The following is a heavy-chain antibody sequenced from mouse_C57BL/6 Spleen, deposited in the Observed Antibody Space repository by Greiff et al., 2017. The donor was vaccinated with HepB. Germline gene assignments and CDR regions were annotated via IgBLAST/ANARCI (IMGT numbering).Heavy chain of an antibody. J-gene: IGHJ2*01. CDR3: ARRGVLRFYFDY. Sequence: EVMLVESGGGLVKPGGSLKLSCAASGFTFSSYTMSWVRQTPEKRLEWVATISGGGGNTYYPDSVKGRFTISRDNAKNTLYLQMSSLRSEDTALYYCARRGVLRFYFDYWGQGTTLTVSS. D-gene: IGHD1-1*01. CDR2: ISGGGGNT. CDR1: GFTFSSYT. V-gene: IGHV5-9*01.